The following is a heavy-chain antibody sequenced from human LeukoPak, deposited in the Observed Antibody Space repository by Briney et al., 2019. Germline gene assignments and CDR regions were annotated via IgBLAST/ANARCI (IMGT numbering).Heavy chain of an antibody. CDR2: LYSGGNT. V-gene: IGHV3-53*01. J-gene: IGHJ4*02. CDR3: TTEWIATTSDY. Sequence: QPGGSLRLSCVVSGFTFGTTYMSWVRQAPGKGLEWVSVLYSGGNTYHADSVKGRFTISRDNSKNTLYLQMNSLRAEDTAVYYCTTEWIATTSDYWGQGTLVTVSS. CDR1: GFTFGTTY. D-gene: IGHD4-11*01.